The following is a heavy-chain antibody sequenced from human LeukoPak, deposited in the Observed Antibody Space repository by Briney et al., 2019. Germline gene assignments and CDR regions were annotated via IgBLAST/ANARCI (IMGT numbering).Heavy chain of an antibody. CDR2: IYHSGST. D-gene: IGHD5-18*01. Sequence: SETLSLTCTVSGYSISSGYYWGWIRQPPGKGLEWIGSIYHSGSTYYNPSLKSRVTISVDKSKSQFSLKLSSVTAADTAVYYCARDPYSYGYHDAFDIWGQGTMVTVSS. CDR3: ARDPYSYGYHDAFDI. J-gene: IGHJ3*02. CDR1: GYSISSGYY. V-gene: IGHV4-38-2*02.